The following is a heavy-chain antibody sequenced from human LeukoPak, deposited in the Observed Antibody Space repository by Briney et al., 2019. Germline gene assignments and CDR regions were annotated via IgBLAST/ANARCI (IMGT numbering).Heavy chain of an antibody. V-gene: IGHV3-20*04. CDR3: ARWDCSSTSCYLGY. J-gene: IGHJ4*02. Sequence: GGSLRLSCAASGFTFDDYGMSWVRQAPGKGLEWVSGINWNGGSTGYADSVKGRFTISRDNAKNSLYLQMNSLRAEDTALYYCARWDCSSTSCYLGYWGQGTLVTVSS. D-gene: IGHD2-2*01. CDR1: GFTFDDYG. CDR2: INWNGGST.